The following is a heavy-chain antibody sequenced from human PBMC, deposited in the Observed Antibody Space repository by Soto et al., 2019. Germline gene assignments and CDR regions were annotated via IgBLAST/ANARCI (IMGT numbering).Heavy chain of an antibody. J-gene: IGHJ6*02. V-gene: IGHV3-30-3*01. Sequence: QVQLVESGGGVVQPGRSLRLSCAASGFTFSSYAMHWVRQAPGKGLEWVAVISYDGSNKYYADSVKGRFTISRDNSKNTLYLQMNSLRAEDTAVYYCARASLWFGVLYSYYGMDVWGQGTTVTVSS. CDR1: GFTFSSYA. CDR2: ISYDGSNK. D-gene: IGHD3-10*01. CDR3: ARASLWFGVLYSYYGMDV.